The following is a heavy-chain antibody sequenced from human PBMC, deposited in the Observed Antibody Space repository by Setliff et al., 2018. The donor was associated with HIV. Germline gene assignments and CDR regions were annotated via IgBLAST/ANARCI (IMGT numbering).Heavy chain of an antibody. V-gene: IGHV4-59*02. CDR1: GASVTTHS. CDR2: ILDTGSP. D-gene: IGHD3-10*01. CDR3: ARGGASSHWLGP. Sequence: KPSETLSLTCTVSGASVTTHSWSWIGQSPEKGLEWIAFILDTGSPNYSPSFKSRVTISVDTSMNQFSLKLTSVTAADTAIYYCARGGASSHWLGPWGKGILVTVSS. J-gene: IGHJ5*02.